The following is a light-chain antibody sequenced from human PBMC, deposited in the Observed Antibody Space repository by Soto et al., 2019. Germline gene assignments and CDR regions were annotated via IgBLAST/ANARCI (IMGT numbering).Light chain of an antibody. CDR1: QSISSW. Sequence: DIQMTQSPSTLSASVGDRVTITCRASQSISSWLAWYQQKPGKAPKLLIYKASNLESGGPSRFSGSGSGTEFTLTISSLKPDDFASYYCQQYNSYWTFGQGTKVEIK. J-gene: IGKJ1*01. CDR2: KAS. CDR3: QQYNSYWT. V-gene: IGKV1-5*03.